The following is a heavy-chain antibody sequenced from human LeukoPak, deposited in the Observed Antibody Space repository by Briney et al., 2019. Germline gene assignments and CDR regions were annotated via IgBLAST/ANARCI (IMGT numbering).Heavy chain of an antibody. J-gene: IGHJ4*02. D-gene: IGHD2-8*01. CDR1: GYTFTSYH. V-gene: IGHV1-46*01. Sequence: ASVKVSCTASGYTFTSYHMHWVRQAPGQGLEWMGKFNLSGGSTTYAQKFQGRVTMTRDTSTSTVYMELSSLRSEDTAVYYCARDYVDDIPMIKDYWGQGTLATVSS. CDR2: FNLSGGST. CDR3: ARDYVDDIPMIKDY.